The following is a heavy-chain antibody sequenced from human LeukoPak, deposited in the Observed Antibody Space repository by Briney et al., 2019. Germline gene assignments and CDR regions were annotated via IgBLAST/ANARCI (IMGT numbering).Heavy chain of an antibody. CDR2: IYYSGST. Sequence: PSETLSLTCTVSGGSISSYYWSWIRQPPGKGLEWIGYIYYSGSTNYNPSLKSRVTISVDTSKNQFSLKLSSVTAADTAVYYCAGLTMTDAFDIWGQGTMVTVSS. D-gene: IGHD3-22*01. CDR1: GGSISSYY. V-gene: IGHV4-59*12. CDR3: AGLTMTDAFDI. J-gene: IGHJ3*02.